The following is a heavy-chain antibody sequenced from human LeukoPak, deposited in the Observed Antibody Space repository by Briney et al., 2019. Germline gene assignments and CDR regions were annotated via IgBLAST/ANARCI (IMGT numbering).Heavy chain of an antibody. CDR3: ARVPTYYYDSSGYGTWYNWFDP. CDR2: IIPIFGTA. CDR1: GGTFSSYA. V-gene: IGHV1-69*13. J-gene: IGHJ5*02. Sequence: ASVKVSCKASGGTFSSYAISWVRRAPGQGLEWMGGIIPIFGTANYAQKFQGRVTITADESTSSAYMELSSLRSEDTAVYYCARVPTYYYDSSGYGTWYNWFDPWGQGTLVTVSS. D-gene: IGHD3-22*01.